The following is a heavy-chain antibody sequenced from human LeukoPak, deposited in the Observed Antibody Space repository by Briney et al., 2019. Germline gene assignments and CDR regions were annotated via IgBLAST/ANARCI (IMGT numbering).Heavy chain of an antibody. J-gene: IGHJ6*03. CDR3: ARVVYSGYDFRGAMDV. CDR1: GGSISSYY. Sequence: SETLSLTCTVSGGSISSYYWSWIRQPSGKGLEWIGYIYYSGSTNYNPSLKSRVTISVDTSKSQFSLKLSSVTAADTAVYYCARVVYSGYDFRGAMDVWGKGTTVTVSS. CDR2: IYYSGST. D-gene: IGHD5-12*01. V-gene: IGHV4-59*01.